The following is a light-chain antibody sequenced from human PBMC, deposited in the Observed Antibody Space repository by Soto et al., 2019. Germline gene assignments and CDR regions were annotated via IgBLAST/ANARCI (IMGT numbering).Light chain of an antibody. V-gene: IGKV3-11*01. J-gene: IGKJ1*01. CDR3: LQYATSRRT. CDR1: QSVSGY. CDR2: DAS. Sequence: EIVLTQSPDTLSLSPGERATLSCRASQSVSGYLGWYQQKPGQAPRLLIYDASNRASGVPARFRGSGSGTDFTLTIASLEPEDFAVYYCLQYATSRRTFGQGTRVDIK.